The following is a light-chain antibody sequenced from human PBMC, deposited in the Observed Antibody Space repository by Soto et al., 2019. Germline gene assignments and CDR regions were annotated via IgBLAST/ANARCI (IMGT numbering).Light chain of an antibody. Sequence: EIVLTQSPGTLSLSPGETATLSCRASQTIGSNYLAWYQQKPGQAPRLLIFGTSTRATGIPDRFSGSGSGTDFTLSISRLEPEDFAVYYCQQYANSPLLTFGGGTKVDIK. CDR2: GTS. CDR1: QTIGSNY. V-gene: IGKV3-20*01. J-gene: IGKJ4*01. CDR3: QQYANSPLLT.